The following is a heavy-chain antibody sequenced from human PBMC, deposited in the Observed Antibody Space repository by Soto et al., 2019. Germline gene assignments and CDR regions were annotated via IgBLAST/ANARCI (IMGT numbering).Heavy chain of an antibody. V-gene: IGHV3-23*01. Sequence: PGGSLRLSCAASGFTFSSDAMSWVRQAPGKGLEWVSAISGSGDSTYYADSVKGRFTISRDNSKNTLYLQMNSLRAEDTALYYCARVGVLWGALATRTPNDYWGQGTLVTVSS. CDR1: GFTFSSDA. CDR2: ISGSGDST. D-gene: IGHD1-26*01. CDR3: ARVGVLWGALATRTPNDY. J-gene: IGHJ4*02.